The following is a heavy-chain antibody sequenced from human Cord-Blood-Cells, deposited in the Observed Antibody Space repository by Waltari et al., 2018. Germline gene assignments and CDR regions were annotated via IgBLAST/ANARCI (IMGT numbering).Heavy chain of an antibody. CDR3: ASGTIRTGMDV. CDR2: INPNREGT. D-gene: IGHD3-3*01. Sequence: QVQLVQAGAEVKKPGASVKVSCKASGYTFTGSYLHWGRQAPGQGLEWMGRINPNREGTNYAQKFQGSVTMTRDTSISTAYMELSRLRSDDTAVYYCASGTIRTGMDVWGQGTTVTVSS. V-gene: IGHV1-2*06. J-gene: IGHJ6*02. CDR1: GYTFTGSY.